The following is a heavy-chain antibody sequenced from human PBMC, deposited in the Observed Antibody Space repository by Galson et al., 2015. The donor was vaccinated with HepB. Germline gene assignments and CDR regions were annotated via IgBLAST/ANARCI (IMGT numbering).Heavy chain of an antibody. D-gene: IGHD3-22*01. CDR3: ARDPGKTYDSSGYAFDY. CDR2: IYSGGST. Sequence: SLRLSCAASGFTVSSNYMSWVRQAPGKGLEWDSVIYSGGSTYYADSVKGRFTISRDNSKNTLYLQMNSLRAEDTAVYYCARDPGKTYDSSGYAFDYWGQGTLVTVSS. V-gene: IGHV3-66*02. CDR1: GFTVSSNY. J-gene: IGHJ4*02.